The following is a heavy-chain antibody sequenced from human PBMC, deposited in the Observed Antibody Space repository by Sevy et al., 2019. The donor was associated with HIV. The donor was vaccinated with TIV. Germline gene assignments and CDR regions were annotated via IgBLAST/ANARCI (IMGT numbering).Heavy chain of an antibody. Sequence: GGSLRLSCAASGFSFRSYWMTWVRQAPGKGLEWVANINRYESARNYVDSVKGRFTISRDNAKNLLYLQINSLRVDDTAVYYCVTDDRPSGWLFDFLGPGAQVTVSS. CDR2: INRYESAR. J-gene: IGHJ4*02. CDR1: GFSFRSYW. V-gene: IGHV3-7*01. CDR3: VTDDRPSGWLFDF. D-gene: IGHD6-19*01.